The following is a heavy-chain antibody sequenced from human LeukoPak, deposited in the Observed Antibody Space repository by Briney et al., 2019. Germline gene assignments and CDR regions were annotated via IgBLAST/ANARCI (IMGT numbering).Heavy chain of an antibody. V-gene: IGHV3-74*01. CDR1: GFTLSYYW. CDR3: ARDPRNKGFDP. D-gene: IGHD1/OR15-1a*01. CDR2: INGDGSST. Sequence: GGSLRLSCAASGFTLSYYWRHWVRQGPGKGLVGVSTINGDGSSTNYADSVKGRFTISRDNAKDTLYLEMNSLRVEDTAVYYCARDPRNKGFDPWGQGTLVTVSS. J-gene: IGHJ5*02.